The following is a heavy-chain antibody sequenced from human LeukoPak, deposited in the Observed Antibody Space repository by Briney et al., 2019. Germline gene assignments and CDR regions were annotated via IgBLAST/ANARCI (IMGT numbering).Heavy chain of an antibody. Sequence: SETLSLTCAVYGGSFSGYYWSWIRQPPGKGLEWIGEMNHSGSTNYNPSLKSRVTISVDTSKNQFSLKLSSVTAADTAVYYCATDCSGGSCPFDYWGQGTLVTVSS. CDR2: MNHSGST. J-gene: IGHJ4*02. V-gene: IGHV4-34*01. CDR1: GGSFSGYY. CDR3: ATDCSGGSCPFDY. D-gene: IGHD2-15*01.